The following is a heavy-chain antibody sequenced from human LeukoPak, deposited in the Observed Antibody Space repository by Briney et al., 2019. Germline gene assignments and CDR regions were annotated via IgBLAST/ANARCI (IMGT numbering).Heavy chain of an antibody. V-gene: IGHV3-48*01. J-gene: IGHJ4*02. CDR1: GFTFTNYS. CDR2: ISSRSRTI. CDR3: ARAYYDSSGYYRPAFDY. Sequence: PGGSLRLSCAASGFTFTNYSMNWVRQAPGKGLEWVSYISSRSRTIYYADSVKGRFTISRDNAKNSLFLQMNSLRAEDTAVYYCARAYYDSSGYYRPAFDYWGQGTLVTVSS. D-gene: IGHD3-22*01.